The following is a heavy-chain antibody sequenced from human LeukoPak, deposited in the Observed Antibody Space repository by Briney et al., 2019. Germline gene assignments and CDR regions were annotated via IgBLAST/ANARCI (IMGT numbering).Heavy chain of an antibody. D-gene: IGHD7-27*01. V-gene: IGHV3-21*01. CDR3: ARDSSGEDAFDI. Sequence: GGSLRLSCVASGFTFSSYSMNWVRQAPGKGLEWVSSISSSSSYIYYADSVKGRFTISRDNAKNSLYLQMNSLRAEDTAVYYCARDSSGEDAFDIWGQGTVVTVSS. CDR1: GFTFSSYS. CDR2: ISSSSSYI. J-gene: IGHJ3*02.